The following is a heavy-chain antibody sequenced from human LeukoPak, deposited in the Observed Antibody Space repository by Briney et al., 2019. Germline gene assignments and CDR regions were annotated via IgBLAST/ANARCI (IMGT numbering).Heavy chain of an antibody. CDR2: IKEDGSEK. CDR3: AGGRELFELGNNWFRYSDF. Sequence: PSGTLSLTCAVSGGSISSSSWWSWVRQTLGKGLEWVANIKEDGSEKYYVDSVKGRFTISRDNAKNSLYLQMNSLRADDTAVYYCAGGRELFELGNNWFRYSDFWGRGTLVTVSS. D-gene: IGHD1-20*01. CDR1: GGSISSSSW. J-gene: IGHJ2*01. V-gene: IGHV3-7*04.